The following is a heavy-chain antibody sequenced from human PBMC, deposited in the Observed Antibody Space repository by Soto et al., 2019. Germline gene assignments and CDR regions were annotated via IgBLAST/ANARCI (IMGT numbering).Heavy chain of an antibody. D-gene: IGHD2-15*01. CDR3: AKVEYCSGGSCYKVVDYYYYYMDV. CDR1: GFTFSSYG. Sequence: SLRLSCAASGFTFSSYGMHWVRQAPGKGLEWVAVISYDESNKYYADSVKDRITPSRDYSKNTLYLQMNSLRAEDTAVYYCAKVEYCSGGSCYKVVDYYYYYMDVWGKGTTVTVSS. CDR2: ISYDESNK. V-gene: IGHV3-30*18. J-gene: IGHJ6*03.